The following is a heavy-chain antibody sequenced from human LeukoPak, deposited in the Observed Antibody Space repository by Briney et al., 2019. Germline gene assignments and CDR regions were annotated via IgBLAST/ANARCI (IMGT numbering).Heavy chain of an antibody. D-gene: IGHD6-6*01. CDR1: GDSISSYY. Sequence: SETLSLTCTVSGDSISSYYWSWIRQPPGKGLEWIGYIYHSGSTYYNPSLKSRVTISVDRSKNQFSLKLSSVTAADTAVYYCARGSSSSRRLDYWGQGTLVTVSS. J-gene: IGHJ4*02. CDR2: IYHSGST. V-gene: IGHV4-59*12. CDR3: ARGSSSSRRLDY.